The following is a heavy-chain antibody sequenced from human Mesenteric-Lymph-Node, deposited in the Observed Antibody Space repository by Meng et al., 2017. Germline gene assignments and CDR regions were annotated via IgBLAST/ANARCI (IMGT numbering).Heavy chain of an antibody. CDR1: GGSFSGYY. D-gene: IGHD6-13*01. J-gene: IGHJ5*02. V-gene: IGHV4-34*01. Sequence: QGQLQQGGAGLLKPSETLSLTCAVYGGSFSGYYWSWIRQPPGKGLEWIGEINHSGSTNYNPSLKSRVTISVDTSKNQFSLKLSSVTAADTAVYYCASHRRYSSSWFDPWGQGTLVTVSS. CDR3: ASHRRYSSSWFDP. CDR2: INHSGST.